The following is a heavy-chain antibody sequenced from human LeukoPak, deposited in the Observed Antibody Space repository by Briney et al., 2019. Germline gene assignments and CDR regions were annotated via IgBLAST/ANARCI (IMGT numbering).Heavy chain of an antibody. V-gene: IGHV3-30*18. CDR3: AKEGSWSPHFDY. CDR2: ISYDGSNK. CDR1: GFTFSSYG. Sequence: GGSLRLSCAASGFTFSSYGMHWVRQAPGKGLEWVAVISYDGSNKYYADSVKGRFTISRDNSKNTLYLQMNSLRAEDTAVYYCAKEGSWSPHFDYWGQGTLVTVSS. D-gene: IGHD3-3*01. J-gene: IGHJ4*02.